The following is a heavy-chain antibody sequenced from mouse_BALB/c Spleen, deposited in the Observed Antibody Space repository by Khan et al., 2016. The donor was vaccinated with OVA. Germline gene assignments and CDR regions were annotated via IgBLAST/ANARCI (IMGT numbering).Heavy chain of an antibody. J-gene: IGHJ3*01. CDR3: ARLACYYDSEGFAY. V-gene: IGHV5-6*01. Sequence: EVELVESGGDLVKPEGSLKLSCAASGFTFSTYGMSWVRQTPDKRLEWVATISSGGSYTYYPDSVQGRFTFSRDNAKDTLYRQMSSLKSEDTAMFYCARLACYYDSEGFAYWGQGTLVTVSA. CDR2: ISSGGSYT. D-gene: IGHD1-1*02. CDR1: GFTFSTYG.